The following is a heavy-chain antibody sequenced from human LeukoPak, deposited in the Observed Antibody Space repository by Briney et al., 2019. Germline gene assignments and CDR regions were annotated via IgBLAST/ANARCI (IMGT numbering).Heavy chain of an antibody. CDR2: IYHSGST. CDR3: ARYGSGTYQYYFDC. J-gene: IGHJ4*02. V-gene: IGHV4-4*02. D-gene: IGHD3-10*01. Sequence: SETLSLTCAVSGVSISSSTWWSWVRQPPGKGLEWIGEIYHSGSTNYNPSLKSRVTISVDKSKNQFSLRLTSVTAADTAVYHCARYGSGTYQYYFDCWGQGTPVTVSS. CDR1: GVSISSSTW.